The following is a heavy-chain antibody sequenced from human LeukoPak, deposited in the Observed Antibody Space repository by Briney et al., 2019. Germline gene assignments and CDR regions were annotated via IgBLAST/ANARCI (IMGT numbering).Heavy chain of an antibody. V-gene: IGHV3-7*01. CDR2: INQDGSGQ. D-gene: IGHD2-21*01. J-gene: IGHJ4*02. Sequence: GGSLRLSCAASGFAFSSFWARWVRQAPGKGLEWVANINQDGSGQNYVDSVRGRFTITRDNAKNSAYLQMDSLRVEDTAVYYCARSLWPEDYWGQGILVTVSS. CDR1: GFAFSSFW. CDR3: ARSLWPEDY.